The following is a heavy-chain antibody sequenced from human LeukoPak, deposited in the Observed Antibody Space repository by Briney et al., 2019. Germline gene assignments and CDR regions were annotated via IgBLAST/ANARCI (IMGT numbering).Heavy chain of an antibody. V-gene: IGHV4-59*12. CDR3: AREDGRVTDDAFDI. CDR1: GGSISSYY. J-gene: IGHJ3*02. CDR2: IYYSGST. D-gene: IGHD3-10*02. Sequence: SETLSLTCTVSGGSISSYYWSWIRQPPGKGLEWIGYIYYSGSTNYNPSLKSRVTISVDTSKNQFSLKLSSVTAADTAVYYCAREDGRVTDDAFDIWGQGTMVTVSS.